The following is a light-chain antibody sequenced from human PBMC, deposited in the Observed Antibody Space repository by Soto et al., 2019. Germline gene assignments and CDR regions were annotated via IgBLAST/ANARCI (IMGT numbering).Light chain of an antibody. J-gene: IGKJ1*01. CDR1: QWLSTNS. V-gene: IGKV3-20*01. CDR2: DAX. Sequence: EVGLTQTAGTLSLSPGESATLSCRASQWLSTNSLAWYVQNPGQAPRLLXXDAXNRATGIPARFSGSGSGTDFTLTISSLEPEDFAGYYCQQYGSSPSWTFGQGTKVDIK. CDR3: QQYGSSPSWT.